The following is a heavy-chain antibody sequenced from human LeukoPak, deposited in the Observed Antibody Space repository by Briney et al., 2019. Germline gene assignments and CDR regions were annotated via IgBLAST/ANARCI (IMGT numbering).Heavy chain of an antibody. CDR2: IYYSGST. CDR3: ATFGSYYYPALYYYYMDV. CDR1: GGSISSSSYY. D-gene: IGHD1-26*01. V-gene: IGHV4-39*01. Sequence: SETLSLTCTVSGGSISSSSYYWGWIRQPPGKGLEWIGSIYYSGSTYYNPSLKSRVTISVDTSKNQFSLKLSSVTAADTAVYYCATFGSYYYPALYYYYMDVWGKGTTVTVSS. J-gene: IGHJ6*03.